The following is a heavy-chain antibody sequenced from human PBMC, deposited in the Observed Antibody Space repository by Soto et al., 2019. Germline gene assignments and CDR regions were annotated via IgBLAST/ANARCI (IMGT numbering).Heavy chain of an antibody. CDR2: IYQNGDT. V-gene: IGHV4-31*01. D-gene: IGHD4-17*01. Sequence: SETLSLTCTVSGGPFSSGGYYWSWIRQEPGKGLEWIGYIYQNGDTSYNPSLKSPVTISADTSKTQFSLNLSSVTAADTAGDYCARGDSTVSAVFDYWGQGMVVT. CDR1: GGPFSSGGYY. J-gene: IGHJ4*02. CDR3: ARGDSTVSAVFDY.